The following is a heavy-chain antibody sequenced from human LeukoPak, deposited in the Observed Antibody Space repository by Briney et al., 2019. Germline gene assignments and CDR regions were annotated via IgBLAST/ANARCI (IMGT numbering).Heavy chain of an antibody. V-gene: IGHV4-4*07. J-gene: IGHJ4*02. CDR3: ACQTSNWFYY. CDR1: GDSISSYY. D-gene: IGHD6-13*01. Sequence: SETLSLTCSVSGDSISSYYWNWIRQPAGKGLEWIGRLYSSENTNYNPSLKSRVTMSVDTSKNQFSLKLSSVTAAATAVYYCACQTSNWFYYWGQGTLVTASS. CDR2: LYSSENT.